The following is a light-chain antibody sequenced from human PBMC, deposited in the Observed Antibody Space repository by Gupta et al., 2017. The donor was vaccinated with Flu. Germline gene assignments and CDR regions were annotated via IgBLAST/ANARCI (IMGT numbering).Light chain of an antibody. J-gene: IGKJ2*01. CDR2: DAS. CDR3: QQRSRT. CDR1: QSVSNY. Sequence: EIVLTQSPATLSLSPGERATLSCRASQSVSNYLAWYQQKPGQAPRLLIYDASNRATGIPARFSGSGYGTDFTITISSLEPEDFAVYYCQQRSRTFGQGTKLEIK. V-gene: IGKV3-11*01.